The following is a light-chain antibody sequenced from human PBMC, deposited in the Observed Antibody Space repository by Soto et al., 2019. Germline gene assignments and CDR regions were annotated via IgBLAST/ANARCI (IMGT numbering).Light chain of an antibody. Sequence: DIQMTQSPSTLSASVGDSVTITCRASQTVNNWVAWYQQKPGKAPRFLIYDASSLESGVPSRFSGSGSGTDFTLTISSLQPDDFATCYCQRYNSYSRTFGQGTKVEIK. CDR1: QTVNNW. J-gene: IGKJ1*01. CDR2: DAS. V-gene: IGKV1-5*01. CDR3: QRYNSYSRT.